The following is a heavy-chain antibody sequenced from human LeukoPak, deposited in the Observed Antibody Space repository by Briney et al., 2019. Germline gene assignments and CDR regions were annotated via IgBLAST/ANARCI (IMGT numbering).Heavy chain of an antibody. CDR2: IYTSGST. V-gene: IGHV4-4*09. J-gene: IGHJ6*03. Sequence: SETLSLTCTVSGGSISSYYWSWIRQPPGKGLEWIGYIYTSGSTNYNPSLKSRVTISVDTSKNQFSLKLSSVTAADTAVYYCAGHNVVVTAASPYYMDVWGKGTTVTVSS. CDR1: GGSISSYY. D-gene: IGHD2-21*02. CDR3: AGHNVVVTAASPYYMDV.